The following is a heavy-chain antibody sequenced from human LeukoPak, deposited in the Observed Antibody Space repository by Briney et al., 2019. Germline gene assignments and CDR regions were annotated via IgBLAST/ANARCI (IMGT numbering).Heavy chain of an antibody. CDR3: ARDGHATVAVNFDY. D-gene: IGHD6-19*01. J-gene: IGHJ4*02. CDR2: INSDGSST. V-gene: IGHV3-74*01. CDR1: GFTFSNYG. Sequence: GGSLRLSCAASGFTFSNYGIHWVRQAPGKGLVWVSRINSDGSSTSYADSVKGRFTISRDNAKNTLYLQMNSLRAEDTAVYYCARDGHATVAVNFDYWGQGILVTVSS.